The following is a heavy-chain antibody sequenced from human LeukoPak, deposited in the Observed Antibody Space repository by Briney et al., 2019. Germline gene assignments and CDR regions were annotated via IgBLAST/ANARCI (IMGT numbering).Heavy chain of an antibody. CDR2: ISYDGSNE. Sequence: GRSLRLSCAASGFTFSNYAMHWVRQAPGKGLEWVAVISYDGSNEYYADSVKGRFTISRDNSKNTLYLQMNSLRAEDTAVYYCARDQLWWDLISWGQGTLVTVSS. CDR3: ARDQLWWDLIS. CDR1: GFTFSNYA. V-gene: IGHV3-30-3*01. J-gene: IGHJ5*02. D-gene: IGHD5-18*01.